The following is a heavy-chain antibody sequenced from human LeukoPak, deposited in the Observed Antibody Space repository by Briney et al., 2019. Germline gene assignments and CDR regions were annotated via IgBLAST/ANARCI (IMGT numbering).Heavy chain of an antibody. D-gene: IGHD3-22*01. Sequence: PGGSLRLSCAASGFTFSNYWMSWVRQAPGKGLEWLANRNQDGSEIYYVDSVKGRFTISRDNGKNSLYLQINSLRADDTAVYYCARDQGSMIVVRTTTWYFDLWGRGTLVTVSS. V-gene: IGHV3-7*01. CDR3: ARDQGSMIVVRTTTWYFDL. CDR1: GFTFSNYW. CDR2: RNQDGSEI. J-gene: IGHJ2*01.